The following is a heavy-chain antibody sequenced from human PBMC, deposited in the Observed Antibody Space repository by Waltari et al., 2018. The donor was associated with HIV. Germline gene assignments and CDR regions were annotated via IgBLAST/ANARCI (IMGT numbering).Heavy chain of an antibody. CDR2: IYSGGSR. D-gene: IGHD1-26*01. CDR3: ARDPRSSGYYGMDV. CDR1: GFTISSNY. V-gene: IGHV3-53*01. J-gene: IGHJ6*02. Sequence: EVQLVASGGGSIEPGGSLRVPCAASGFTISSNYMSWVRQAPGKGLEWVSVIYSGGSRYYADSVKGRFIISRDNSKNTVSLHMNSLRAEDTAVYYCARDPRSSGYYGMDVWGQGIKVTVSS.